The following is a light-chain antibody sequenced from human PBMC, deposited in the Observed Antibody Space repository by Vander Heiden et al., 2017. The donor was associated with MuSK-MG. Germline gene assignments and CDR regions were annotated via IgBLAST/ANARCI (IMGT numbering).Light chain of an antibody. V-gene: IGLV1-40*01. J-gene: IGLJ1*01. CDR2: SNS. Sequence: QSVLTQPPSMSGAPRHMATSTSTGSSSNIGKGDDVHWYQQLQGTAPKLLIDSNSNRPSGVPDRVSGSKSGTAASMTITGLEAEDEDDYYCQSYDSSLSGYVFGTGTKVTVL. CDR3: QSYDSSLSGYV. CDR1: SSNIGKGDD.